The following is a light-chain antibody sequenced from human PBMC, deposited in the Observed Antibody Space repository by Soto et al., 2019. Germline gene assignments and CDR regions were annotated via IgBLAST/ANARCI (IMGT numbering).Light chain of an antibody. J-gene: IGKJ2*01. Sequence: EIVLTQSPATLSLSPGERATLSCRASQSVSSYFACYQQKPVQAPRLLIYDASNRATGIPARFSGSGSGTDFTLTISSLEPEDFAVYYCQQRSNWPPRTFGQGTKLEIK. V-gene: IGKV3-11*01. CDR1: QSVSSY. CDR3: QQRSNWPPRT. CDR2: DAS.